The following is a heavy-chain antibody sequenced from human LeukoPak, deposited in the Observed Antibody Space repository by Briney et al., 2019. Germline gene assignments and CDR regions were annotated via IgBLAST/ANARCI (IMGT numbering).Heavy chain of an antibody. D-gene: IGHD2/OR15-2a*01. V-gene: IGHV1-18*01. CDR1: GYTFTSYG. CDR2: ISAYNGNT. CDR3: ARGGGSMTFEDY. Sequence: ASVKVSCKASGYTFTSYGISWVRQAPGQGREWMGWISAYNGNTDYAQNPQGRVTMTTDTSTSTAYMELRSLRSDDTAVYYCARGGGSMTFEDYWGQGTLVTVSS. J-gene: IGHJ4*02.